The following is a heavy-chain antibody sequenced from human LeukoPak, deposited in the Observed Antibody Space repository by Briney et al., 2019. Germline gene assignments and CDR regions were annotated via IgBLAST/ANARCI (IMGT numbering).Heavy chain of an antibody. CDR2: IYPGDSDT. Sequence: GESLKISCKGSGYSFTSYWIGWVRRMPGKGLEWMGIIYPGDSDTRYSPSFQGQVTISADKSISTAYLQWSSLKASDTAMYYCARADEAVAGTAPFDYWGQGTLVTVSS. V-gene: IGHV5-51*01. J-gene: IGHJ4*02. CDR3: ARADEAVAGTAPFDY. CDR1: GYSFTSYW. D-gene: IGHD6-19*01.